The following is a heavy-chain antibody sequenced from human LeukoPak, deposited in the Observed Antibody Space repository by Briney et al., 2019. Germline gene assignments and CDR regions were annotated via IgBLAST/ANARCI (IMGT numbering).Heavy chain of an antibody. V-gene: IGHV3-23*01. Sequence: GGSLRLSCAASGFTFSSYAMSWVRQAPGKGLEWVSAISGSGGSTYYADSVKGRFTISRDNSKNTLYLQMNSLRAEDTAVYYCAKEKKPGIAVAGTLDYWGQGTLVTVSP. CDR2: ISGSGGST. CDR1: GFTFSSYA. J-gene: IGHJ4*02. D-gene: IGHD6-19*01. CDR3: AKEKKPGIAVAGTLDY.